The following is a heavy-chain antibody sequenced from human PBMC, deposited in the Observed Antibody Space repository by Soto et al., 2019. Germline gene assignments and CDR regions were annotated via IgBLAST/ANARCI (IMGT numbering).Heavy chain of an antibody. D-gene: IGHD1-26*01. Sequence: ASVKVSCKASGYTFTSYGISWVRQAPGQGLEWMGWINPKTGGTNYVQKFQGRVTMTRDTPITTAYMELSRLRSDDTAVYYCARDVVGSDYFDSWGQGTLVTVSS. V-gene: IGHV1-2*02. J-gene: IGHJ4*02. CDR1: GYTFTSYG. CDR2: INPKTGGT. CDR3: ARDVVGSDYFDS.